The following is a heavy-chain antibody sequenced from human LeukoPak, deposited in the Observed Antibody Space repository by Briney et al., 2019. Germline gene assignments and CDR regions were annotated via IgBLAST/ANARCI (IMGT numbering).Heavy chain of an antibody. D-gene: IGHD5-18*01. CDR2: IYYSGST. V-gene: IGHV4-39*07. Sequence: PSETLSLTCTVSGGSISSSSYYWGWIRQPPGKGLEWIGSIYYSGSTNYNPSLKSRVTISVDTSKYQFSLKLSSVTAADTAVYYCARLAGYSYGYPYWGQGTLVTVSS. J-gene: IGHJ4*02. CDR1: GGSISSSSYY. CDR3: ARLAGYSYGYPY.